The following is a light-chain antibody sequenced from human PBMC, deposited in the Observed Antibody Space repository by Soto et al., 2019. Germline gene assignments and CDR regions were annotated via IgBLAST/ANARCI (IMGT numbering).Light chain of an antibody. V-gene: IGKV1-5*01. Sequence: DIHMTQSPSTLSASVGDIVTITCRASQSISSWLAWYQQKPGKPPKVLIYGASNLQSGVTPRFSGSGSGTDFTLAISSLQPEDSATYYCLPDINYPWTFGQGTQVEIK. CDR1: QSISSW. CDR3: LPDINYPWT. CDR2: GAS. J-gene: IGKJ1*01.